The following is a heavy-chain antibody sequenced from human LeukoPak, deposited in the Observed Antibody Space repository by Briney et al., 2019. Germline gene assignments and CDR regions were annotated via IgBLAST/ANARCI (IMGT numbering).Heavy chain of an antibody. V-gene: IGHV3-11*01. CDR2: ISSSGNTI. J-gene: IGHJ6*02. CDR3: AREGVVVTNPMDV. CDR1: GFTFSDYY. Sequence: GGSLRLSCAASGFTFSDYYMSWIRQAPGKRLEWVSYISSSGNTIYYADCVEARFTISRDNAKNSLNLQMNSLRAEDTAVYYCAREGVVVTNPMDVWGQGTTVTVSS. D-gene: IGHD2-21*02.